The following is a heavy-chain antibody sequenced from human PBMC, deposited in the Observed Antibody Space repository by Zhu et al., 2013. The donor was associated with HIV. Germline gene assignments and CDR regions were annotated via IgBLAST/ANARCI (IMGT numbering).Heavy chain of an antibody. D-gene: IGHD6-19*01. CDR1: GGSFSGYY. CDR3: ARGGPRVAGSRGWFDP. Sequence: QVQLQQWGAGLLKPSETLSLTCAVYGGSFSGYYWSWIRQPPGKGLEWIGEINHSGSTNYNPSLKSRVTISVDTSKNQFSLKLSSVTAADTAVYYCARGGPRVAGSRGWFDPWGPGNPGHRLL. V-gene: IGHV4-34*01. J-gene: IGHJ5*02. CDR2: INHSGST.